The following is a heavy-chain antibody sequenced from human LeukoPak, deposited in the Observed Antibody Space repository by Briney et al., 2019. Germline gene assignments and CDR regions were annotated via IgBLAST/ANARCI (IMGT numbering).Heavy chain of an antibody. CDR1: GFTFSSYG. D-gene: IGHD6-13*01. J-gene: IGHJ3*02. V-gene: IGHV3-33*01. CDR3: ARSPAAADAFDI. Sequence: GRSLRLSCAASGFTFSSYGMHWVRQAPGKGLEWVAVIWYDGSNKYYADSVKGRFTISRDNSKNTLYLQMNSLRAEDTAVYYCARSPAAADAFDIWGQGTMVTVSS. CDR2: IWYDGSNK.